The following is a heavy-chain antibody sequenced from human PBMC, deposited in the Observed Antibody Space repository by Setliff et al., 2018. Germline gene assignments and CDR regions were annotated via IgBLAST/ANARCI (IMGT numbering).Heavy chain of an antibody. CDR2: IIPILGIA. D-gene: IGHD6-19*01. Sequence: SVKVSCKASGGTLSSYAISWVRQAPGQGLEWMGGIIPILGIANYAQKFQGRVTITTDESTSTAYMELSSLRSEDTAVYYCAREGGAYSSGGYYFDYWGQGTLVTVSS. CDR1: GGTLSSYA. J-gene: IGHJ4*02. CDR3: AREGGAYSSGGYYFDY. V-gene: IGHV1-69*10.